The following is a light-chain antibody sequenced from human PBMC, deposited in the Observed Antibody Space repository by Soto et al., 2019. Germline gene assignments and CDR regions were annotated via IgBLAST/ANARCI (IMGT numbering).Light chain of an antibody. CDR3: MQAVQFPHT. CDR1: QSLLHNNGYDY. Sequence: DIVLTQSPLSLPVTPGEPASISCRSSQSLLHNNGYDYLDWFLQKPGQSPQLLIFLGSNRASGVPDRFSGSRSGTDFTLKISRVEAEDVGVYYCMQAVQFPHTFGQGTKVDIK. CDR2: LGS. J-gene: IGKJ2*01. V-gene: IGKV2-28*01.